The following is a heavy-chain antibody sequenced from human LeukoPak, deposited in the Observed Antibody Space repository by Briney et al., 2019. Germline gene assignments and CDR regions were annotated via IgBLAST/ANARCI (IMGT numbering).Heavy chain of an antibody. CDR2: TYYRSKWYN. D-gene: IGHD6-13*01. J-gene: IGHJ4*02. CDR1: GYSVSSNITA. CDR3: ARGTAAAGFDY. Sequence: SQTLSLTCPISGYSVSSNITAWNGVRQSPSRGLECLGRTYYRSKWYNDYAISVKSRISTNKDPSKHQLSLQLNSVTPEDTAVYYCARGTAAAGFDYWGQGALVTVSS. V-gene: IGHV6-1*01.